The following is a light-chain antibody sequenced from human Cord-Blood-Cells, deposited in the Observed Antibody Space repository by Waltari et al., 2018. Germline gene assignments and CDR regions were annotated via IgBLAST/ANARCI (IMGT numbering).Light chain of an antibody. Sequence: QSVLTQPPSVPGAPGPRVTISCTGSSTNTGAGFDVHSYQQLPGTAPKLLIYGTSNRPSGVPDRFSGARSGTSASLAITGLQAEDEADYYCQSYDSSLSGSVFGGGTKLTVL. CDR2: GTS. J-gene: IGLJ2*01. CDR1: STNTGAGFD. CDR3: QSYDSSLSGSV. V-gene: IGLV1-40*01.